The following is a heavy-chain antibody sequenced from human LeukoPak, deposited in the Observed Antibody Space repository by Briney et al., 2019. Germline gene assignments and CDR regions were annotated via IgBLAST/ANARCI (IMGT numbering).Heavy chain of an antibody. J-gene: IGHJ4*02. Sequence: GGSLRLSCAASRFTFSSYAMSWVRQAPGKGLEWVSAISGSGGITYCADSVKGRFTISRDNSRNTLYLQMNSLRAEDTAVYYCAKEGYSSSWNADFDYWGQGTLVIVSS. CDR3: AKEGYSSSWNADFDY. CDR2: ISGSGGIT. CDR1: RFTFSSYA. D-gene: IGHD6-13*01. V-gene: IGHV3-23*01.